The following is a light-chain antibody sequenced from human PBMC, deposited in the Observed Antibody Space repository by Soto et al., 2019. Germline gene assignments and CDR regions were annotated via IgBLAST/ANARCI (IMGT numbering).Light chain of an antibody. CDR3: QHYNSYSEA. J-gene: IGKJ1*01. V-gene: IGKV4-1*01. Sequence: DIVMTQSPDSLAVSLGERATINCKSSQSVLYSSNNKNYLVWYQQKPGQPPKLLIYWASTRESGVPDRFSGSGSGTEFTLTISSLQPDDFATYYCQHYNSYSEAFGQGTKVDI. CDR1: QSVLYSSNNKNY. CDR2: WAS.